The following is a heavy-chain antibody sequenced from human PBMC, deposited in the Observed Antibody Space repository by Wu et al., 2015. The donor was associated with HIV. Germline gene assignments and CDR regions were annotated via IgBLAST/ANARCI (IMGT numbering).Heavy chain of an antibody. Sequence: QVQLVQSGAEVKKPGSSVKVSCKASGGTFSSYAISWVRQAPGQGLEWMGGIIPIFGTANYAQKFQGRVTMTRNTSIRTAYIELRSLRSDDTAVYYCARDGELWFGELFPDFDYWGQGTLVTVSS. CDR3: ARDGELWFGELFPDFDY. V-gene: IGHV1-69*05. CDR2: IIPIFGTA. D-gene: IGHD3-10*01. J-gene: IGHJ4*02. CDR1: GGTFSSYA.